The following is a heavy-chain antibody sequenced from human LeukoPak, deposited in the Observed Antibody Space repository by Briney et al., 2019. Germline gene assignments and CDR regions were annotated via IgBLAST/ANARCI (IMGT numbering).Heavy chain of an antibody. Sequence: PGGSLRLSCAASGFTFSSYGMHWVRQAPGKGLEWVAVIWYDGSNKYYADSVKGRFTISRDNSKNTLYLQMNSLRAEDTAVYYCARWKSLKGTFDYWGRGTLVTVSS. J-gene: IGHJ4*02. D-gene: IGHD1-7*01. CDR3: ARWKSLKGTFDY. V-gene: IGHV3-30*19. CDR1: GFTFSSYG. CDR2: IWYDGSNK.